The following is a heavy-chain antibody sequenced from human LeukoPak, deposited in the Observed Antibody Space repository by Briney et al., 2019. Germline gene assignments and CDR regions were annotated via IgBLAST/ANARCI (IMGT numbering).Heavy chain of an antibody. V-gene: IGHV4-59*08. J-gene: IGHJ4*02. CDR1: NGSINSYY. D-gene: IGHD2/OR15-2a*01. CDR2: IYYSGIT. Sequence: PSETLSLICTVSNGSINSYYWSWIRQPPGKGLEWVGNIYYSGITNYSPSLESRVSISVGTSKSQFSLKLSSVTAADTAVYYCARHIGDSLYDFDYWGQGTLVTVSS. CDR3: ARHIGDSLYDFDY.